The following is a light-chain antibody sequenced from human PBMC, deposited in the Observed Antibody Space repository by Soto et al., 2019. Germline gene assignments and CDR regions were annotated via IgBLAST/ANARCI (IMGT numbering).Light chain of an antibody. CDR3: QQYGSSPPIT. CDR1: QLVSSTY. V-gene: IGKV3-20*01. Sequence: EIVFTQYPGTLSLSPGERCTLSCLAIQLVSSTYLAWYQQKPGQAPRLLIYGASTRATGIPDRFSGSGSGTDFTLTISRLEPEDFAVYYCQQYGSSPPITVGQGTRLEIK. CDR2: GAS. J-gene: IGKJ5*01.